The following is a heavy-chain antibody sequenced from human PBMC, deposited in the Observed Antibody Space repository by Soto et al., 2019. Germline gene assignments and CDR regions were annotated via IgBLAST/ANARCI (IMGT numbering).Heavy chain of an antibody. D-gene: IGHD6-19*01. CDR2: IWYDGSNK. CDR1: GFPFSSYG. V-gene: IGHV3-33*01. CDR3: ARDSSGWKYYYYYGMDV. J-gene: IGHJ6*02. Sequence: GGSLRLSCAASGFPFSSYGMHWVRQAPGKGLEWVAVIWYDGSNKYYADSVKGRFTISRDNSKNTLYLQMNSLRAEDTAVYYCARDSSGWKYYYYYGMDVWGQGTTVTVSS.